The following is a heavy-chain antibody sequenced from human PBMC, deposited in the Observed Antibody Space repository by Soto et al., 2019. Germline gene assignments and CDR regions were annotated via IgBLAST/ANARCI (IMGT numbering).Heavy chain of an antibody. CDR2: FYSSGST. CDR3: ARGWQRVTGPFDY. J-gene: IGHJ4*02. CDR1: GGSISSGGVY. D-gene: IGHD1-20*01. V-gene: IGHV4-31*03. Sequence: QVQLQESGPGLVKPSQTLSLTCTVSGGSISSGGVYWHWIRRHPGKGLEWIGYFYSSGSTYFNPSLKSRVTISLDTSKSQFSLNVTSVIAADTAVYFCARGWQRVTGPFDYWGQGTLVTVSS.